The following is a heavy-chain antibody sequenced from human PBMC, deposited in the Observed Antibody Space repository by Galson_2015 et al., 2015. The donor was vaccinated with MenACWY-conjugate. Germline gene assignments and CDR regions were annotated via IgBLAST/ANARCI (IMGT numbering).Heavy chain of an antibody. CDR2: IRDTGSL. Sequence: LRLSCAVSGFTFRNYWMTWFRQPPGKGLEWIAYIRDTGSLKDNPSLKSRVTMSADKSNNQFSLRLISVTAADTAVYYCARLPTWGSSFGYFDYWGQGSLVAVSS. CDR3: ARLPTWGSSFGYFDY. V-gene: IGHV4-59*08. CDR1: GFTFRNYW. D-gene: IGHD7-27*01. J-gene: IGHJ4*02.